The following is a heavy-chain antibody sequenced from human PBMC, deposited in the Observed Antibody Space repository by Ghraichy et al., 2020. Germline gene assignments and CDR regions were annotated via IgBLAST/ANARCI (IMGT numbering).Heavy chain of an antibody. D-gene: IGHD2-2*01. J-gene: IGHJ4*02. CDR1: GFTFSSYA. CDR3: AKMLPAANRGFDY. Sequence: GESLNISCAASGFTFSSYAMSWVRQAPGKGLEWVSAISGSGGSTYYADSVKGRFTISRDNSKNTLYLQMNSLRAEDTAVYYCAKMLPAANRGFDYWGQGTLVTVSS. V-gene: IGHV3-23*01. CDR2: ISGSGGST.